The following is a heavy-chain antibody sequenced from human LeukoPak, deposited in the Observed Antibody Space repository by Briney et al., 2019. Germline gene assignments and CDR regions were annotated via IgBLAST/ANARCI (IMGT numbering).Heavy chain of an antibody. CDR2: IDPSDSYT. Sequence: GESLKISCQGSGFSFTSYWISWVRQMPGKGLEWMGRIDPSDSYTNYSPSFQGHVTISADKSISTAFLQWSSLKASDTAMYYCARRGSYSDYWGQGTLVTVSS. CDR3: ARRGSYSDY. D-gene: IGHD3-10*01. J-gene: IGHJ4*02. CDR1: GFSFTSYW. V-gene: IGHV5-10-1*01.